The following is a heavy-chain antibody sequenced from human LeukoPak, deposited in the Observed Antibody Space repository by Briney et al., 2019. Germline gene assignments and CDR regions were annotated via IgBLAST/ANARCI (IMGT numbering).Heavy chain of an antibody. J-gene: IGHJ3*02. CDR2: ISSDGSGT. D-gene: IGHD3-10*02. Sequence: GGSLRLSCAASGFTFSNYWMHWVRQAPGKGLVWVSRISSDGSGTNYADSVKGRFTISRDNAKNSLYLQMNSLRAEDTAVYYCAGCSGPDAFDIWGQGTMVTVSS. CDR1: GFTFSNYW. CDR3: AGCSGPDAFDI. V-gene: IGHV3-74*01.